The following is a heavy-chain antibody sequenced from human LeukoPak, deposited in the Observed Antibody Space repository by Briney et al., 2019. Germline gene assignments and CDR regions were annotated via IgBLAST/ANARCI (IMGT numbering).Heavy chain of an antibody. V-gene: IGHV4-34*01. J-gene: IGHJ4*02. Sequence: SETLSLTCAVYGGSFRGYYWSWIRQPPGKGLEWIGEINHSGSTNYNPSLMSRVAMSVDTSKNQFSLNLRSVTAADTAVYYCARGGVTIFGVVINEEYYFDYWGQGTLVTVSS. CDR2: INHSGST. D-gene: IGHD3-3*01. CDR1: GGSFRGYY. CDR3: ARGGVTIFGVVINEEYYFDY.